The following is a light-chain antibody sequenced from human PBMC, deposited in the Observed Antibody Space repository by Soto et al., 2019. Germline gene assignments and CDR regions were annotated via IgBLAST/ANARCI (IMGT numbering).Light chain of an antibody. CDR1: QSISTW. CDR3: QQYSTYPLT. Sequence: DIQMTQSPSTLSASVGDRVTITCRASQSISTWLAWYQQKPGKAPKLLIYKASSLEGGVPSRFGGSGSGTLFNITISTRLPDDFANYYCQQYSTYPLTFDGGTTVDIK. V-gene: IGKV1-5*03. CDR2: KAS. J-gene: IGKJ4*01.